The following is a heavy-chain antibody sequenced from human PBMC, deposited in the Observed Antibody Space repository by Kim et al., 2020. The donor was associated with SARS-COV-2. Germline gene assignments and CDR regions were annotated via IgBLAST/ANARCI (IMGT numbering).Heavy chain of an antibody. CDR1: GFTFSSYG. CDR3: AKWGLAPLGDSGYDNIAVAGFDY. Sequence: GGSLRLSCAASGFTFSSYGMHWVRQAPGKGLEWVAVISYDGSNKYYADSVKGRFTISRDNSKNTLYLQMNSLRAEDTAVYYCAKWGLAPLGDSGYDNIAVAGFDYWGQGTLVTVSS. CDR2: ISYDGSNK. D-gene: IGHD6-19*01. V-gene: IGHV3-30*18. J-gene: IGHJ4*02.